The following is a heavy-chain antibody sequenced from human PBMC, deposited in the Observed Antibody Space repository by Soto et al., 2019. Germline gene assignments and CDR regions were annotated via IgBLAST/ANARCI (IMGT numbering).Heavy chain of an antibody. J-gene: IGHJ4*02. V-gene: IGHV3-21*01. CDR1: GFTFSSYS. D-gene: IGHD3-10*01. CDR3: ARDRRFGELPFDY. Sequence: PGGSLRLSCAASGFTFSSYSMNWVRQAPGKGLEWVSSISSSSSYIYYADSVKGRFTISRDNAKNSLYLQMNSLRAEDTVVYYCARDRRFGELPFDYWGQGTRVTVSS. CDR2: ISSSSSYI.